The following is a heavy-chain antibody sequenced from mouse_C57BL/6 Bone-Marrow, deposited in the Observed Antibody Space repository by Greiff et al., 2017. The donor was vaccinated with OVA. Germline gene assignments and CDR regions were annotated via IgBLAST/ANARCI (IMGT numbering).Heavy chain of an antibody. CDR1: GYAFSSSW. CDR2: IYPGDGDT. D-gene: IGHD2-2*01. Sequence: VQLQESGPELVKPGASVKISCKASGYAFSSSWMNWVKQRPGKGLEWIGRIYPGDGDTNYNGKFQGKATLTADKSSSTAYMQLSSLTSEDSAVYFCARGRGGYPSFAYWGQGTLVTVSA. CDR3: ARGRGGYPSFAY. J-gene: IGHJ3*01. V-gene: IGHV1-82*01.